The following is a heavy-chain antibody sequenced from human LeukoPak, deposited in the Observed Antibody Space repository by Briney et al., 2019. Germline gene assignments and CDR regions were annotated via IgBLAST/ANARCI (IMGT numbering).Heavy chain of an antibody. J-gene: IGHJ5*02. CDR3: AKGNYYDSSAYNWFDP. V-gene: IGHV3-30*02. CDR2: IRYDGSNK. CDR1: GFTFSSYG. Sequence: PGGSLRLSCAASGFTFSSYGMHWVRQAPGKGLEWVAFIRYDGSNKYYADSVKGRFTISRDNSKNTPYLQMNSLRAEDTAVYYCAKGNYYDSSAYNWFDPWGQGTLVTVSS. D-gene: IGHD3-22*01.